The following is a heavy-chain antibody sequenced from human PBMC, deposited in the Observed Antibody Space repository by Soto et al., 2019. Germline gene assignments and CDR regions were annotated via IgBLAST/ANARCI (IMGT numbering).Heavy chain of an antibody. CDR1: GGSISSGDYY. CDR3: ARATSGYYDILTGVSFDY. D-gene: IGHD3-9*01. Sequence: SETLSLTCTVSGGSISSGDYYWSWIRQPPGKGLEWIGYIYYSGSTYYNPSLKSRVTISVDTSKNQFSLKLSSVTAADTAVYYCARATSGYYDILTGVSFDYWGQGTLITVSS. CDR2: IYYSGST. V-gene: IGHV4-30-4*01. J-gene: IGHJ4*02.